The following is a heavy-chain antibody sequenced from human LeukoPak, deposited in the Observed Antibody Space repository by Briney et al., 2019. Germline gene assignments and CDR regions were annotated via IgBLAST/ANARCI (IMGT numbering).Heavy chain of an antibody. CDR1: GFTFSSYW. CDR2: IKQDGSEK. V-gene: IGHV3-7*01. Sequence: GGSLRLSCAASGFTFSSYWMSWVRQAPGKGLEWVANIKQDGSEKYYVDSVKGRFTIFRDNAKNSLYLQMNSLRAEDTAVYYCARDDCSSISCYHNWFDPWGQGTLVTVSS. J-gene: IGHJ5*02. D-gene: IGHD2-2*01. CDR3: ARDDCSSISCYHNWFDP.